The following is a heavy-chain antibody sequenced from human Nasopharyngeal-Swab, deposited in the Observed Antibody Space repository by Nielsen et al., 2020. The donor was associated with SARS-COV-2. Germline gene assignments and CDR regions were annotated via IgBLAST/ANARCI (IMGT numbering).Heavy chain of an antibody. CDR2: IDFSTHTV. Sequence: GESLKISCAASGFDFSIWTMNWVRQTPGKGPEWLSFIDFSTHTVYYADSVKGRFTISRDNSKNSLYLQMTNLRDEETAVYYCVRGVAPAPRGLGFFDFWGQGTLVTVSP. CDR3: VRGVAPAPRGLGFFDF. CDR1: GFDFSIWT. J-gene: IGHJ4*02. V-gene: IGHV3-48*02. D-gene: IGHD3-3*01.